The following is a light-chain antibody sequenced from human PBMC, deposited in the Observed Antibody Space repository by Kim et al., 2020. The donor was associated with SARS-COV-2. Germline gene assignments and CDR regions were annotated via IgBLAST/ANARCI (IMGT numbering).Light chain of an antibody. V-gene: IGLV10-54*01. CDR3: SAWDSSLSAWV. Sequence: RQNDTITCTGNRNDVGNEGAIWRQQHQGHPPRLLSSRNNNRPSGISERFSASRSGDTASLTITGLQPEDEADYYCSAWDSSLSAWVFGGGTKLTVL. CDR2: RNN. J-gene: IGLJ3*02. CDR1: RNDVGNEG.